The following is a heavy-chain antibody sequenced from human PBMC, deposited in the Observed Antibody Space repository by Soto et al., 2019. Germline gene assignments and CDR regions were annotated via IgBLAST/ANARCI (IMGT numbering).Heavy chain of an antibody. CDR2: TYYRSKWYY. V-gene: IGHV6-1*01. Sequence: SQTLSLTFAISGDSVSSNSSAWNCIRQSPSRGLEWLGRTYYRSKWYYGYAVSVKSRITIKPDTSKNQFSLQLNSVTPEDTAVYYCARIHSSSSSDMDVWGQGTTVTVSS. CDR1: GDSVSSNSSA. J-gene: IGHJ6*02. CDR3: ARIHSSSSSDMDV. D-gene: IGHD6-6*01.